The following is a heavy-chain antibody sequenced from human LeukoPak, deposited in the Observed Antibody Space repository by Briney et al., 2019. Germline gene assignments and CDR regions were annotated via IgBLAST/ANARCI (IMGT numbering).Heavy chain of an antibody. V-gene: IGHV4-59*11. CDR2: VYYDGAT. J-gene: IGHJ3*02. CDR1: GGSISSHY. D-gene: IGHD4-23*01. CDR3: ARYLVYGGSGSEDALDI. Sequence: PSETLSLTCTVSGGSISSHYWIWIRQPPGKGLEWIGYVYYDGATDYNPSLKGRVTISVDRSKNQFSLRLRSVTAADTALYYCARYLVYGGSGSEDALDIWGQGTMGTVSS.